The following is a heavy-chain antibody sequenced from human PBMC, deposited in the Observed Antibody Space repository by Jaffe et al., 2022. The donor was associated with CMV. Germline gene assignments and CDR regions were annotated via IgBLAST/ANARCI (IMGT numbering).Heavy chain of an antibody. D-gene: IGHD2-21*01. CDR2: VFHSGGT. CDR3: SRRRIRSRDLAD. V-gene: IGHV4-4*02. CDR1: GASTSDSDW. J-gene: IGHJ4*02. Sequence: QVQLQESGPGLVKPSETLSLTCVVSGASTSDSDWWTWVRQTPGKGLEWIGEVFHSGGTNYNPSLESRITMSVDNSKNQFSLKLTSMTAADTAVYYCSRRRIRSRDLADWGQGTLVTVSS.